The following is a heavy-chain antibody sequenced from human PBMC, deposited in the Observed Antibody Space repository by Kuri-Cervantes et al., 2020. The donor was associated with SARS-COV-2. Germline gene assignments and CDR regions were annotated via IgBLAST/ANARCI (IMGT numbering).Heavy chain of an antibody. CDR2: IKQDGSEK. V-gene: IGHV3-7*01. CDR1: GFTFSSYW. CDR3: ARKRNNYDFWSGPIYYFEY. J-gene: IGHJ4*02. D-gene: IGHD3-3*01. Sequence: GESLKISCAASGFTFSSYWMSWVRQAPGKGLEWVANIKQDGSEKYYVDSVKGRFTISRDNAKNSLYLQMNSLRAEDTAVYYCARKRNNYDFWSGPIYYFEYWGRGTLVTVSS.